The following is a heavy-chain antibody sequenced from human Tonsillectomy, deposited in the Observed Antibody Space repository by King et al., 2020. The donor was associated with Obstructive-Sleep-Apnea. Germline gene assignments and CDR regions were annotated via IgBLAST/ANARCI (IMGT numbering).Heavy chain of an antibody. Sequence: QLVQSGAEVKKPGASVKVSCKASGYTFTSYYMHWVRQAPGQGLEWMGIINPSGGSTSYAQKFQGRVTMTRDTSTSTVYMELSSLRSEDTAVYYCATQPPGRDYYYYGMDVWGQGTTVTVSS. D-gene: IGHD2-15*01. V-gene: IGHV1-46*01. CDR1: GYTFTSYY. J-gene: IGHJ6*02. CDR3: ATQPPGRDYYYYGMDV. CDR2: INPSGGST.